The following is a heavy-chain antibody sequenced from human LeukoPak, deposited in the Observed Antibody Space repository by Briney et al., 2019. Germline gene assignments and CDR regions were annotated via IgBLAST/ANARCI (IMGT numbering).Heavy chain of an antibody. CDR1: GFTFRSYS. CDR2: ITSTSGDM. Sequence: GGSLRLSCAASGFTFRSYSMNWVRQAPGKGLEWVSFITSTSGDMLYADSVKGRLTISRDNAKNTLYLQMNSLRAEDTAVYFCARAAGHYFDYWGQGSLLTVSS. CDR3: ARAAGHYFDY. D-gene: IGHD3-10*01. V-gene: IGHV3-21*06. J-gene: IGHJ4*02.